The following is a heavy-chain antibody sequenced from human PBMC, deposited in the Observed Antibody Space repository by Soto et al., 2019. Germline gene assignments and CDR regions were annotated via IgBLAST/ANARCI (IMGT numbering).Heavy chain of an antibody. J-gene: IGHJ4*02. CDR1: GFTFSSYA. D-gene: IGHD3-22*01. CDR2: ISYDGSNK. V-gene: IGHV3-30-3*01. Sequence: QVQLVESGGGVVQPGRSLRLSCAASGFTFSSYAMHWVRQAPGKGLEWVAVISYDGSNKYYADSVKGRFTITRDNSKNTLYLQMDSLRAEDTAVYSCARVFEGRVDITMIVVAPFDYWGQGTLVTVSS. CDR3: ARVFEGRVDITMIVVAPFDY.